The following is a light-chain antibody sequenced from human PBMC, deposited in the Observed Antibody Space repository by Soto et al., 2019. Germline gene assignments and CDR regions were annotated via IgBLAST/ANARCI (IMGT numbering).Light chain of an antibody. CDR1: QGISSY. J-gene: IGKJ3*01. V-gene: IGKV1-12*01. CDR2: GAS. CDR3: QQGDSFPFT. Sequence: DIQMTQSPSSVSASVGDRVTITCRASQGISSYLAWYQQRPGKAPNLLIYGASSLQSGVPSRFSGSGSGTEFTLTISSLQPADSATYYCQQGDSFPFTFGPGTTVNI.